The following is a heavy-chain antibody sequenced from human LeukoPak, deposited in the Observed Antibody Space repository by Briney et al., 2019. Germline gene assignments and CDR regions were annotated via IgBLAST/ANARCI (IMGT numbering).Heavy chain of an antibody. Sequence: PGGSLRLSCAASGFTVSSNYMSWVRQAPGKGLEWVSVIYSGGSTYYADSVKGRFTISRDNSKNTLYLQMNSLRAEDTALYYCAKDSRYYYDSSGYWDYWGQGTLVTVSS. V-gene: IGHV3-53*05. CDR1: GFTVSSNY. D-gene: IGHD3-22*01. CDR2: IYSGGST. CDR3: AKDSRYYYDSSGYWDY. J-gene: IGHJ4*02.